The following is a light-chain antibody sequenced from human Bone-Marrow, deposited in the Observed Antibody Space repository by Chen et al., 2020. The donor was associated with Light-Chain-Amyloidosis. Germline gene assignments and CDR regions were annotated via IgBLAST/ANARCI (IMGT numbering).Light chain of an antibody. CDR1: DLPTKY. CDR3: QSADSSGTYEVI. CDR2: RDT. V-gene: IGLV3-25*03. J-gene: IGLJ2*01. Sequence: SYELTQPPSVSVSPGQTARLTCSGDDLPTKYAYWYQQKPGQAPVLVIDRDTERPSGISERFSGYSSGTTATLTISGVQEEDEADYHCQSADSSGTYEVIFGGGTKLSVL.